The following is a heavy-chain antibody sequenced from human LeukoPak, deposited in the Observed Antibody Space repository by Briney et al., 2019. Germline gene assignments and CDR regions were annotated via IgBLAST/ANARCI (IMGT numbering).Heavy chain of an antibody. Sequence: PSETLSLTCAVYGGSLSGYYWGWIRQSPGKGLEWVSAISGSGGSTYYADSVKGRFTISRDNSKNTLYLQMNSLRAEDTAVYYCAKKGTAMVSLDYWGQGTLVTVSS. CDR3: AKKGTAMVSLDY. CDR1: GGSLSGYY. J-gene: IGHJ4*02. D-gene: IGHD5-18*01. V-gene: IGHV3-23*01. CDR2: ISGSGGST.